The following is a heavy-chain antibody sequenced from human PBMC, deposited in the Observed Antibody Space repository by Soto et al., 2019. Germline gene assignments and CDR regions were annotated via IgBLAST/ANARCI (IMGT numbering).Heavy chain of an antibody. CDR1: GGSISSGDYY. J-gene: IGHJ4*02. D-gene: IGHD2-15*01. CDR3: ARWRRYCSGGSCYGENYFDY. Sequence: QVQLQESGPGLVKPSQTLSLTCTVSGGSISSGDYYWSWIRQPPGKGLEWIGYIYYSGSTYYNPSLKSRLTTSADTSKNQFPLKLSSVPAADTAVYYCARWRRYCSGGSCYGENYFDYWGQGTLVTVSS. CDR2: IYYSGST. V-gene: IGHV4-30-4*01.